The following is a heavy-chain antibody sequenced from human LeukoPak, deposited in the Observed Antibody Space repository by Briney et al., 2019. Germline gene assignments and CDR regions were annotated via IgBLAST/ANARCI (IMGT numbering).Heavy chain of an antibody. CDR2: IYSGGST. CDR1: GFTVSSNY. CDR3: ARGYYDSYYYYYGMDV. Sequence: GGSLRLSCAASGFTVSSNYMSWVRQAPGKGLEWVSVIYSGGSTYYADSVKGRFTISRDNSKNTLYLQMNSLRAEDTAVYYCARGYYDSYYYYYGMDVWGQGITVTVSS. V-gene: IGHV3-66*01. D-gene: IGHD3-22*01. J-gene: IGHJ6*02.